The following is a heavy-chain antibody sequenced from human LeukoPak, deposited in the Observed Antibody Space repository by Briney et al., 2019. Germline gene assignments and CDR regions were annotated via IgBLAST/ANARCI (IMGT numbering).Heavy chain of an antibody. J-gene: IGHJ4*02. CDR1: GGPIRSYY. V-gene: IGHV4-59*08. CDR2: IYYSGST. D-gene: IGHD6-13*01. CDR3: AGGSYSSSWYAT. Sequence: WETLSLTCTVSGGPIRSYYWSWIPQPPGKGLEWIGYIYYSGSTNYNPSLKSRVTISVDTSKNQFSLKLSSVTAADTAVYHCAGGSYSSSWYATWGQGTLVTVSS.